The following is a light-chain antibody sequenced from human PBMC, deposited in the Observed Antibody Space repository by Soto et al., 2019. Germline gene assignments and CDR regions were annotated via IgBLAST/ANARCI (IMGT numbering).Light chain of an antibody. CDR3: QHYHDFQYT. J-gene: IGKJ2*01. CDR1: QSIGSW. Sequence: DIQMTQSPSTLSASVGDGVTITCRASQSIGSWLAWYQQKPGKAPKLLIYKATNLQSGVPSRFSGSGSGTDFSLTISSLQPVDSATYFCQHYHDFQYTFGPGTKLEL. V-gene: IGKV1-5*03. CDR2: KAT.